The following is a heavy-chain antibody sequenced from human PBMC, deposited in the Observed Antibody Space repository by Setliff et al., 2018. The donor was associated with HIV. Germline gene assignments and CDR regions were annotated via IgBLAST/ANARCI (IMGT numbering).Heavy chain of an antibody. CDR1: GGTFSSYA. CDR3: ARARITMVRGVHRRGDYYYYMDV. J-gene: IGHJ6*03. V-gene: IGHV1-69*13. D-gene: IGHD3-10*01. Sequence: SVKVSCKASGGTFSSYAFNWVRQAPGQGLEWMGGIIPIFGTANSAQKFQGRVSITADESTSTAYMELSSLRSEDTAVYYCARARITMVRGVHRRGDYYYYMDVWGKGTTVTVSS. CDR2: IIPIFGTA.